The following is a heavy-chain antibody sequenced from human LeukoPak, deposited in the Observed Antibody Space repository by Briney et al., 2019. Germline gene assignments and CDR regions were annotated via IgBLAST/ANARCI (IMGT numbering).Heavy chain of an antibody. CDR1: GFTFNTFS. CDR2: ISGSGGST. V-gene: IGHV3-23*01. CDR3: ARDAMTGAIMVRGLDY. D-gene: IGHD3-10*01. J-gene: IGHJ4*02. Sequence: GGSLRLSCVASGFTFNTFSMTWVRQAPGKGPEWVSAISGSGGSTYYADSVKGRFTISRDNSKNTLYLQMNSLRAEDTAVYYCARDAMTGAIMVRGLDYWGQGTLVTVSS.